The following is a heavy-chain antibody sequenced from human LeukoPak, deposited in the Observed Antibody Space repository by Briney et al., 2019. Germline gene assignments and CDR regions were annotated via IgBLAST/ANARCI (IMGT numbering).Heavy chain of an antibody. CDR2: IWDDGSNK. V-gene: IGHV3-33*01. Sequence: GGSLRLSCAASGFTFSSYGMHWVRQAPGQGLEWVAVIWDDGSNKYYADSVKGRFTISRDNSKNTLYLQMNSLRAEETAVYYCARSPMVRGVPQYYFDYWGQGTLVTVSS. CDR1: GFTFSSYG. CDR3: ARSPMVRGVPQYYFDY. D-gene: IGHD3-10*01. J-gene: IGHJ4*02.